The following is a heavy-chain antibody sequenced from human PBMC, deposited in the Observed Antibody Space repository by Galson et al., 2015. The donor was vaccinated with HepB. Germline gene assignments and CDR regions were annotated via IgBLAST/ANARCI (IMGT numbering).Heavy chain of an antibody. J-gene: IGHJ6*02. CDR3: AKDRGHLYGMDV. Sequence: SLRLSCAASGFTFSGFAMSWVRQAPGQGLKWVSTINNSGRSIHYADSVKGRSTISRDNSKKTLYLQMNSLRAEDTAVYYCAKDRGHLYGMDVWGQGTTVTVSS. CDR1: GFTFSGFA. V-gene: IGHV3-23*01. CDR2: INNSGRSI.